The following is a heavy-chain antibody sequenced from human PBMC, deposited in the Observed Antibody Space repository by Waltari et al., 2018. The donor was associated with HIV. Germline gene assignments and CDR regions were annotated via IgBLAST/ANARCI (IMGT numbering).Heavy chain of an antibody. V-gene: IGHV1-2*02. CDR2: INPNSGGT. CDR3: ARDQGGIAVAGTPGDY. D-gene: IGHD6-19*01. CDR1: GYTFTGYY. J-gene: IGHJ4*02. Sequence: QVQLVQSGAEVKKPGASVKVSCKASGYTFTGYYMHWVRQAPGQGLEWMGWINPNSGGTNYAQKFQGRGTMTRDTSSSTAYMELSRLRSDDTAVYYCARDQGGIAVAGTPGDYWGQGTLVTVSS.